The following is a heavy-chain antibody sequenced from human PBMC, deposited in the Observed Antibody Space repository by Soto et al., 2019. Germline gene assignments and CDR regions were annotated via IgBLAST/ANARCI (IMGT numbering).Heavy chain of an antibody. CDR3: ARGWNGMRRGLGPFDP. CDR2: IYHSGSN. Sequence: QVQLQESGPGLVKPSGTLSLTCAVSGGSISSSNWWSWVRQPPGKGLGWMGEIYHSGSNSYNPPLKSRVTIPVDESKNQFSLKLSSVTAADTAVYYCARGWNGMRRGLGPFDPWGQGTLVTVS. J-gene: IGHJ5*02. CDR1: GGSISSSNW. V-gene: IGHV4-4*02. D-gene: IGHD1-1*01.